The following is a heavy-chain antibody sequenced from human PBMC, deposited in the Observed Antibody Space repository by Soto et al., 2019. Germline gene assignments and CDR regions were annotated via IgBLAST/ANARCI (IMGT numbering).Heavy chain of an antibody. CDR2: INSDGSST. CDR1: GFTFTSYW. CDR3: ACGKGSNPRFDY. V-gene: IGHV3-74*01. D-gene: IGHD2-2*01. J-gene: IGHJ4*02. Sequence: EVQLVESGGGLVQPGGSLRLSCATSGFTFTSYWMHWVLQVPGKGLVWVSRINSDGSSTTYADSVKGRFTISRGNAKNRLYLQMNTLRAEDTAVYFCACGKGSNPRFDYWGQGTLVTVSS.